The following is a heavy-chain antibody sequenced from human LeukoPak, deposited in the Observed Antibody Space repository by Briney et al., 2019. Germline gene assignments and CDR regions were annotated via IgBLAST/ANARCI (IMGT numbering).Heavy chain of an antibody. CDR1: GGTFSSYA. CDR3: ARIRDGYNDAYDI. CDR2: IIPIFGTA. J-gene: IGHJ3*02. Sequence: ASVKVSCKASGGTFSSYAISWVRQAPGQGLEWMGGIIPIFGTANYAQKFQGRVTITADKSTSTVYMELSSLRSEDTAIYYCARIRDGYNDAYDIWGQGTVVTVPS. D-gene: IGHD5-24*01. V-gene: IGHV1-69*06.